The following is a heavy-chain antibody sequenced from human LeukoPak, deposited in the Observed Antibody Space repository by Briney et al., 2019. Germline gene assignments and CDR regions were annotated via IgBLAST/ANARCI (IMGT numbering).Heavy chain of an antibody. J-gene: IGHJ5*02. V-gene: IGHV1-46*01. CDR3: ARDVSSTSSWWFDP. CDR1: GYTFTSHY. Sequence: GASVKVSCKASGYTFTSHYMHWVRQAPEQGLEWMGIINPSGGSTSYAQKFQGRVTMTRDMSTRTDYMELSSLRYEDTAVYYCARDVSSTSSWWFDPWAREPWSLSPQ. CDR2: INPSGGST. D-gene: IGHD2-2*01.